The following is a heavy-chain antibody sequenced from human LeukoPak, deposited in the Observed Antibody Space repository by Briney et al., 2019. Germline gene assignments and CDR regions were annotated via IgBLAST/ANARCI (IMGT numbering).Heavy chain of an antibody. J-gene: IGHJ4*02. D-gene: IGHD1-26*01. CDR2: ISGSGGST. CDR1: GFTFSSSY. Sequence: GGSLRLSCAASGFTFSSSYMGWVRQAPGKGLEWVSAISGSGGSTYYADSVKGRFTISRDNSKNTLYLQMNSLRAEDTAVYYSAVGSYLGRNFDYWGQGTLVTVSS. V-gene: IGHV3-23*01. CDR3: AVGSYLGRNFDY.